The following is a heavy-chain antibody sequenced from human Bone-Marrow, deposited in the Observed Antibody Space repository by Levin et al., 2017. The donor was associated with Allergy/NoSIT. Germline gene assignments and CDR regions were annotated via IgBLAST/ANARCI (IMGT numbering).Heavy chain of an antibody. Sequence: ASVKVSCKASGFTFTTYGLTWVRQAPGRGLEWMGWVSAYSGNTNYALNLQDRVTMTTDTATTTAYMALSSLRSDDTAIYYCARGHFPYYDYGMDVWGQGTTVVGSS. CDR1: GFTFTTYG. CDR3: ARGHFPYYDYGMDV. V-gene: IGHV1-18*01. J-gene: IGHJ6*02. CDR2: VSAYSGNT.